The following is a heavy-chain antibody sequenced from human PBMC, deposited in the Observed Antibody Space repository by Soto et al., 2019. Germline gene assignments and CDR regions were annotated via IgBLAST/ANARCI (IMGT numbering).Heavy chain of an antibody. CDR2: IKQDGSEK. CDR1: GFSFSSYW. J-gene: IGHJ4*02. Sequence: GGSLRLSCAASGFSFSSYWMNWVRQAPGKGLEWVANIKQDGSEKYYVDSVKGRFTISRDNAKNSLYLQMNSLRAEDTAVYYCASRANSAYPYYFDYWGQGTLVTVSS. D-gene: IGHD5-12*01. CDR3: ASRANSAYPYYFDY. V-gene: IGHV3-7*01.